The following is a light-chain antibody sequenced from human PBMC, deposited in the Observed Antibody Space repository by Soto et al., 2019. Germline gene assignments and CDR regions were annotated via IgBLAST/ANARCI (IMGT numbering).Light chain of an antibody. CDR1: KLGDKY. V-gene: IGLV3-1*01. Sequence: SSELTQPSSVSVSPGQTASITCSGEKLGDKYACWYQQKPGQSPVLVIYQDNKRPSGIPERFSGSNSGNTATLTISGTQTMDEADYYCQAWDSSTYVFGTGTKVTVL. CDR3: QAWDSSTYV. J-gene: IGLJ1*01. CDR2: QDN.